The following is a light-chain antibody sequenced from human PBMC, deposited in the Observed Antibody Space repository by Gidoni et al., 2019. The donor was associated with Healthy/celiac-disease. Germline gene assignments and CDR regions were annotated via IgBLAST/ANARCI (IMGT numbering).Light chain of an antibody. V-gene: IGKV3-20*01. CDR2: GAS. Sequence: EIVLTQSPGTRSLSPGESATLSCRASQSVSSSYVAWYQQKPGQAPRLLIYGASSRATGIPDRFSGSGSGTDFTLTISRLEPEDFAVYYCQQYGSSPRTFGQGTKVEIK. CDR3: QQYGSSPRT. J-gene: IGKJ1*01. CDR1: QSVSSSY.